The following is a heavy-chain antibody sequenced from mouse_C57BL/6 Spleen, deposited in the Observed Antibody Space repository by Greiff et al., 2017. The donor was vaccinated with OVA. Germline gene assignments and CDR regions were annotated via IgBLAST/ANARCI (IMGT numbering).Heavy chain of an antibody. V-gene: IGHV3-1*01. J-gene: IGHJ4*01. CDR2: ISYSGST. CDR3: ARDRAGTRAMDY. CDR1: GYSITSGYD. Sequence: EVQLQQSGPGMVKPSQSLSLTCTVTGYSITSGYDWHWIRHFPGNKLEWMGYISYSGSTNYNPSLKSRISITHDTSKNHFFLKLNSVTTEDTATYYCARDRAGTRAMDYWGQGTSVTVSS. D-gene: IGHD3-1*01.